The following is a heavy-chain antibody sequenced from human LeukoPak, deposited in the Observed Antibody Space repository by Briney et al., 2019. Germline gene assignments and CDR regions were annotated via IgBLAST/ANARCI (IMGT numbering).Heavy chain of an antibody. D-gene: IGHD3-22*01. J-gene: IGHJ4*02. V-gene: IGHV3-23*01. CDR1: GFTFSSYA. Sequence: GGSLRLSCAAPGFTFSSYAMSWVRQAPGKGLEWVSAISGSGGSTYYADSVKGRFTISRDNSKNTLYLQMNSLRAEDTAVYYCARQGVVTLFDYWGQGTLVTVSS. CDR3: ARQGVVTLFDY. CDR2: ISGSGGST.